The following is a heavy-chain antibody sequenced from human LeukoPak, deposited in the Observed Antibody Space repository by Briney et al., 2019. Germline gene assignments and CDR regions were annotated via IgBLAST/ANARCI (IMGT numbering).Heavy chain of an antibody. J-gene: IGHJ4*02. CDR3: ASLPGYGSGSYTTIDY. V-gene: IGHV4-61*05. Sequence: PSETLSLTCTVSGGSISSSRYYWSWIRQPPGKGLEWIGEIYHSGSTNYNPSLRSRVTISVDKSKNQFSLKLSSVTAADTAVYYCASLPGYGSGSYTTIDYWGQGTLVTVSS. CDR1: GGSISSSRYY. CDR2: IYHSGST. D-gene: IGHD3-10*01.